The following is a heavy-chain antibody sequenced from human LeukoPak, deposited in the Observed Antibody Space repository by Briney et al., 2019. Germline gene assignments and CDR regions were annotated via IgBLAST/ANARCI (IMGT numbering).Heavy chain of an antibody. D-gene: IGHD6-19*01. CDR3: ARDVAYSSGWYEPFDP. J-gene: IGHJ5*02. CDR1: GFTFSSYS. CDR2: ISSSSSYI. V-gene: IGHV3-21*01. Sequence: GGSLRLSWAASGFTFSSYSMNWVRQAPGKGLEWVSSISSSSSYIYYADSVKGRFTISRDNAKNSLYLQMNSLRAEDTAVYYCARDVAYSSGWYEPFDPWGQGTLVTVSS.